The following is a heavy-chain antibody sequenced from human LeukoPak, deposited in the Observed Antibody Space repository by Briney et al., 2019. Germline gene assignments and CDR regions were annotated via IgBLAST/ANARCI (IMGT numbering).Heavy chain of an antibody. CDR1: GYTFTSYG. V-gene: IGHV1-18*01. J-gene: IGHJ4*02. Sequence: ASVEVSCKASGYTFTSYGISWVRQAPGQGLEWMGWISAYNGNTNYAQKLQGRVTMTTDTSTSTAYMELRSLRSDDTAVYYCARAGSGRQIYYFDYWGQGTLVTVSS. CDR2: ISAYNGNT. D-gene: IGHD3-10*01. CDR3: ARAGSGRQIYYFDY.